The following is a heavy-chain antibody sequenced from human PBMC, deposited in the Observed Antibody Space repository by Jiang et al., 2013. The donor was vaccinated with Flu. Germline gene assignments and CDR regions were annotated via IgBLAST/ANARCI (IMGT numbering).Heavy chain of an antibody. V-gene: IGHV4-34*01. CDR2: INHSGST. J-gene: IGHJ6*03. D-gene: IGHD3-10*01. CDR3: AREVRGGSGSYYYYYYYMDV. Sequence: LLKPSETLSLTCAVYGGSFSGYYWSWIRQPPGKGLEWIGEINHSGSTNYNPSLKSRVTISVDTSKNQFSLKLSSVTATDTAVYYCAREVRGGSGSYYYYYYYMDVWGKGTTVTVSS. CDR1: GGSFSGYY.